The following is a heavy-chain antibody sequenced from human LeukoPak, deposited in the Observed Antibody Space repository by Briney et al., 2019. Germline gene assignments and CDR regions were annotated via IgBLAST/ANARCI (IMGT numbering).Heavy chain of an antibody. CDR1: GGSISSSSYY. CDR2: IYYSGST. J-gene: IGHJ4*02. D-gene: IGHD3-10*01. V-gene: IGHV4-39*01. Sequence: SETLSLTCTVSGGSISSSSYYWGWIRQPPGKGLEWIGSIYYSGSTYYNPSLKSRVTISVDTSKNQFSLKLSSVTAADTAVYYCARRWSGELFDYWGQGTLVTVSP. CDR3: ARRWSGELFDY.